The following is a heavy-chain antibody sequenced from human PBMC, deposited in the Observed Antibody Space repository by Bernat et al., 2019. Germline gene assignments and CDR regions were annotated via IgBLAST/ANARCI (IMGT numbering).Heavy chain of an antibody. Sequence: QVQLVESGGGVVQPGRSLRLSCAASGFTFSSYAMHWVRQAPGKGLEWVAVISYDGSNKYYADSVKGRFTISRDNSKNTLYLQMNSLRAEDTAVYYCARDRPDSSGWYQPEYFQHWGQGTLVTVSS. CDR3: ARDRPDSSGWYQPEYFQH. CDR1: GFTFSSYA. CDR2: ISYDGSNK. D-gene: IGHD6-19*01. J-gene: IGHJ1*01. V-gene: IGHV3-30-3*01.